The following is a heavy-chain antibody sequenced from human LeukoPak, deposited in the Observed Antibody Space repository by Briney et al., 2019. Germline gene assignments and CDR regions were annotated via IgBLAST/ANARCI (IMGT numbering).Heavy chain of an antibody. D-gene: IGHD4-17*01. J-gene: IGHJ4*02. CDR3: ASPYPDYGDYVLNY. V-gene: IGHV3-21*04. CDR2: ISSSSSYI. Sequence: GGSLRLSCAASGFTFSSYSMNWVRQAPGKGLEWVSSISSSSSYIYYADSVKGRFTISRDNAKNSLYLQMNSLRAEDTAVYYCASPYPDYGDYVLNYWGQGTLVTVSS. CDR1: GFTFSSYS.